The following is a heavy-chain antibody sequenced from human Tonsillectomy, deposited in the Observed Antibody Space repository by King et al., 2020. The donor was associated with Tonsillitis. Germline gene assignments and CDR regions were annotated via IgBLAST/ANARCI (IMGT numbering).Heavy chain of an antibody. V-gene: IGHV1-46*01. CDR2: INPSGGST. CDR3: TRGGVAYNNGWLTTYNWFDP. D-gene: IGHD3-10*01. Sequence: QLVQSGAEVKKPGASVKVSCKASGYTFTDYYMNWVRQAPGQGLEWMGIINPSGGSTDYAQKFQGRVTMTRDTSTSTVYMELSSLSSEDTAVYYCTRGGVAYNNGWLTTYNWFDPWGQGTLVTVSS. CDR1: GYTFTDYY. J-gene: IGHJ5*02.